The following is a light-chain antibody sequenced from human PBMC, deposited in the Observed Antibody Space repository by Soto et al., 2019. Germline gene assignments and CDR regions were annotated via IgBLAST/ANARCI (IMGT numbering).Light chain of an antibody. J-gene: IGKJ5*01. CDR3: QQRSNWPPIT. V-gene: IGKV3-11*01. CDR2: DAS. CDR1: QSVSNY. Sequence: EIVLTQSPATLSLSPGERATLSCRASQSVSNYLAWYQQKPGQARRLLIYDASTRAAGIPARFSGSGFGTDFTLTISSLESEDVAVYYCQQRSNWPPITFGQGTRLEI.